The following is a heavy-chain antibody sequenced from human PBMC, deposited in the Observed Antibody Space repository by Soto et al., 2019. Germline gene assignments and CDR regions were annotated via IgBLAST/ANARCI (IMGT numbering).Heavy chain of an antibody. CDR2: ISAGGDRT. J-gene: IGHJ4*02. CDR3: ARRV. V-gene: IGHV3-23*01. CDR1: GFTFSNYP. Sequence: EVQVSESGGGLVQPGGSLRLSCATSGFTFSNYPMNWVRQAPGTGLECVSGISAGGDRTYYADSVKGRFTIFRDNSKNSVSLRMNSLRVEDTAVYYCARRVWGQGTLVTGSS.